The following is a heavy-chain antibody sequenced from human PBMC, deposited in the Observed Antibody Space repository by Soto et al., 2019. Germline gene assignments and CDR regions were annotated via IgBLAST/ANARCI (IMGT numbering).Heavy chain of an antibody. CDR2: IYSGGST. CDR3: ARDVLGDIVVVPAASDYYYMDV. D-gene: IGHD2-2*01. CDR1: GFTVSSAY. J-gene: IGHJ6*03. Sequence: GGSLRLSCAASGFTVSSAYMSWVRQAPGKGLEWVSVIYSGGSTYYADSLKGRFTISRDNSKNTLNLQMNSLRAEDTAVYYCARDVLGDIVVVPAASDYYYMDVWGKGTTVTVSS. V-gene: IGHV3-53*01.